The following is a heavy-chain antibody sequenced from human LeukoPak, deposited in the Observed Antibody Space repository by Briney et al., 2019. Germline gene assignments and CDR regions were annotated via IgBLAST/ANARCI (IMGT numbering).Heavy chain of an antibody. V-gene: IGHV1-46*01. CDR1: GYTFTSYY. CDR3: ARDWDTTYYMDV. J-gene: IGHJ6*03. Sequence: ASVKVSCKASGYTFTSYYMHWVRQAPGQGLEWMGIINPSGGSTSYAQKFQGRDTMTRDTSTSTVYMELSSLRSEDTAAYYCARDWDTTYYMDVWGKGTTVTVSS. D-gene: IGHD5-18*01. CDR2: INPSGGST.